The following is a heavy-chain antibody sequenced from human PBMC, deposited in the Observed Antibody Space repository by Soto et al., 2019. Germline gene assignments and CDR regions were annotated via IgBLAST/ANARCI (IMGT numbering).Heavy chain of an antibody. Sequence: QLQLQESGPGLVKPSETLSLTCTVSGGSISSSSYYWGWIRQPPGKGLEWIGSIYYSGSTYYNPSLKSRVTISVDTSKNQFSLKLSSVTAADTAVYYCARHNGGVVVVDALSEFDYWGQGTLVTVSS. CDR3: ARHNGGVVVVDALSEFDY. CDR2: IYYSGST. J-gene: IGHJ4*02. V-gene: IGHV4-39*01. CDR1: GGSISSSSYY. D-gene: IGHD2-15*01.